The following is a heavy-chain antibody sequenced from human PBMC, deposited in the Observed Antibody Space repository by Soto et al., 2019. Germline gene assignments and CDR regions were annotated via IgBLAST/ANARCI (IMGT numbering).Heavy chain of an antibody. CDR3: AKKAAPKTTAAGTDFDY. CDR1: GFTFSSYA. CDR2: IRSSGDNT. D-gene: IGHD6-13*01. J-gene: IGHJ4*02. Sequence: GSLRLSCAASGFTFSSYAMSWVRQAPGKGLEWVSAIRSSGDNTYYADSVKGRFTISRDNSKNTLFLQMNSLRAEDTAVYYCAKKAAPKTTAAGTDFDYWGQGTLVTVSS. V-gene: IGHV3-23*01.